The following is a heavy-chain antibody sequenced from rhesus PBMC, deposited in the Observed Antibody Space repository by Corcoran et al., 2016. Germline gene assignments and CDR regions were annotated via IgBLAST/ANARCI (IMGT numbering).Heavy chain of an antibody. CDR2: IFGDGGST. J-gene: IGHJ4*01. CDR3: GRGRVVNDRGLDS. D-gene: IGHD3-28*01. CDR1: GAFVNRNS. Sequence: QVQLQESGPGLVKSSETLSLTCAFSGAFVNRNSCPWIRQPPGAGLEWIGRIFGDGGSTSYNPSLTRRVTSSRDTSKNQFSLKLNSGTAADTAVYYCGRGRVVNDRGLDSWGQGVLVTVSS. V-gene: IGHV4-147*01.